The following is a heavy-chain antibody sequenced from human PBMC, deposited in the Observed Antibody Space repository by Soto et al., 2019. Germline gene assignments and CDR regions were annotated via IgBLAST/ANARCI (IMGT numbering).Heavy chain of an antibody. Sequence: GGSLRLSCAASGFTFSSYGMHWVRQAPGKGLEWVAVIWYDGSNKYYADSVKGRFTISRDNSKNTLYLQMNSLRAEDTAVYYCASTPTVTTWFDYWGQGTLVTVSS. CDR1: GFTFSSYG. CDR2: IWYDGSNK. D-gene: IGHD4-17*01. CDR3: ASTPTVTTWFDY. J-gene: IGHJ4*02. V-gene: IGHV3-33*01.